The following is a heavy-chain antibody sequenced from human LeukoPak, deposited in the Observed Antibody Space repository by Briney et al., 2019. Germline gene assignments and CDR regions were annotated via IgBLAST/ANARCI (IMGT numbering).Heavy chain of an antibody. CDR2: IIPIFGTA. Sequence: SVKVSCKASGGTFSSYAISWVRQAPGQGLEWMGGIIPIFGTANYAQKFQGRVTITTDESTSTAYMELSSLRSEDTAVYYCARDINLGASDDAFDIWGQGTMVTVSS. CDR1: GGTFSSYA. D-gene: IGHD1-14*01. J-gene: IGHJ3*02. V-gene: IGHV1-69*05. CDR3: ARDINLGASDDAFDI.